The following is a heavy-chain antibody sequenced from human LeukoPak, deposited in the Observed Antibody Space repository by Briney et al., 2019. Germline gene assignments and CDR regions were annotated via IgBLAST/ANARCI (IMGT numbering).Heavy chain of an antibody. CDR2: INPNSGGT. CDR1: GYTFTGYY. V-gene: IGHV1-2*02. CDR3: AGMTVSGRDNWFDP. Sequence: ASVKVSCKASGYTFTGYYMHWVRQAPGQGLEWMGWINPNSGGTNYAQKFQGRVTMTRDTSISTAYMELSRLRSDDTAVYYCAGMTVSGRDNWFDPWGQGTLVTVSS. D-gene: IGHD6-19*01. J-gene: IGHJ5*02.